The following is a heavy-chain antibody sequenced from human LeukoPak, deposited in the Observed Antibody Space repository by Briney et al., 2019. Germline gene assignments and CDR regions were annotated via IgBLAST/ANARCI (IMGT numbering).Heavy chain of an antibody. D-gene: IGHD7-27*01. CDR3: ARDGLTGDERFDP. CDR2: ISAYNDNT. Sequence: ASVKVSCKASGYTFTSYGISWVRQAPGQGLEWMGWISAYNDNTNYSQKFQGRVTMTTDTSTSTAYMELRSLRSDDTAVYYCARDGLTGDERFDPWGQGTLVTASS. J-gene: IGHJ5*02. V-gene: IGHV1-18*01. CDR1: GYTFTSYG.